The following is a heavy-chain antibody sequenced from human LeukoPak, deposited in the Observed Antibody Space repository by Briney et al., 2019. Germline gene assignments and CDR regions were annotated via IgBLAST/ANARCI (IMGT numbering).Heavy chain of an antibody. CDR2: IDHSGST. Sequence: SETLSLTCAVYGGSFSGYYWSWIRQPPGKGREWIGEIDHSGSTNYNSSLKSRVTLSVDTSKNQFSLKLNSVTAADTAVYYCTRGPGGSNNYYDAFDIWGQGTMVTVSS. CDR1: GGSFSGYY. V-gene: IGHV4-34*01. J-gene: IGHJ3*02. CDR3: TRGPGGSNNYYDAFDI. D-gene: IGHD3-10*01.